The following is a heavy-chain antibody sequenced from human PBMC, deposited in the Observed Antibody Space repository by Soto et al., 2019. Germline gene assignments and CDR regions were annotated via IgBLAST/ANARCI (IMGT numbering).Heavy chain of an antibody. J-gene: IGHJ5*02. Sequence: EASVKVSCKASGYTFTSYYMHWVRQAPGQGLEWMGIINPSGGSTSYAQKFQGRVTMTRDTSTSTVYMELSSLRSEDTAVYYCARAAAYYGSGSYYFIAYNWFDPWGQGTLVTVSS. CDR3: ARAAAYYGSGSYYFIAYNWFDP. CDR2: INPSGGST. V-gene: IGHV1-46*01. CDR1: GYTFTSYY. D-gene: IGHD3-10*01.